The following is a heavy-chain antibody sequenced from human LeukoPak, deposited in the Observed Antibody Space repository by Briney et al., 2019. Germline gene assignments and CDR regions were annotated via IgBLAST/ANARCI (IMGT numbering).Heavy chain of an antibody. CDR1: GFTFSSYD. V-gene: IGHV3-13*01. J-gene: IGHJ4*02. CDR2: IGTAGDT. D-gene: IGHD3-22*01. Sequence: GGSLRPSCAASGFTFSSYDMHWVRQATGKGLEWVSAIGTAGDTYYPGSVKGRFTISRENAKNSLYLQMNSLRAGDTAVYYCARAIYDSSGYYLDFWGQGTLVTVSS. CDR3: ARAIYDSSGYYLDF.